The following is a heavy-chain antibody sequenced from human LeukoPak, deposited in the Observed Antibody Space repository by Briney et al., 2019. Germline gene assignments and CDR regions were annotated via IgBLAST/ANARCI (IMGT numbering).Heavy chain of an antibody. CDR3: ARHYYGSGINWFDP. CDR1: GGSISSYY. Sequence: SETLSLTCTVSGGSISSYYWSWIRQPPGKGLEWIGYISYTGNTNYNPSLKSRVTISVDTSQNQFSLKVSSVTAADTAVYYCARHYYGSGINWFDPWGRGTLVTVSS. CDR2: ISYTGNT. J-gene: IGHJ5*02. D-gene: IGHD3-10*01. V-gene: IGHV4-59*08.